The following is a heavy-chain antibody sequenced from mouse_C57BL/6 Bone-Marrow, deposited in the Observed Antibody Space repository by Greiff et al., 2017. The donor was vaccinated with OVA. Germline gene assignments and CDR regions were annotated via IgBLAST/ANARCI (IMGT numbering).Heavy chain of an antibody. Sequence: QVQLQQPGAELVRPGTSVKLSCKASGYTFTSYWMHWVKQRPGKGLEWIGVIDPSDSYTNYTQKFKGKATLTVDTSSSTAYMQLSSRTSEDSAVYCCARLGDGYFFWYFAVWGTGTTVTVSA. CDR3: ARLGDGYFFWYFAV. CDR2: IDPSDSYT. J-gene: IGHJ1*03. D-gene: IGHD2-3*01. CDR1: GYTFTSYW. V-gene: IGHV1-59*01.